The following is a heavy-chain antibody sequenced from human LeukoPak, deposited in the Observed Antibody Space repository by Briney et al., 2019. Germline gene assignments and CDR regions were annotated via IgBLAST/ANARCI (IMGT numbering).Heavy chain of an antibody. D-gene: IGHD1-26*01. J-gene: IGHJ3*02. V-gene: IGHV4-59*01. CDR3: TSSGSYWIAFDI. CDR1: GGSISSYY. Sequence: SETLSLTCTVSGGSISSYYWSWIRQPPGKGLEWIGYIYYRGSTNYNPSLKSRVTISVETSKKQFSLKLSSVTAADTAVYYCTSSGSYWIAFDIWGQGTMVTVSS. CDR2: IYYRGST.